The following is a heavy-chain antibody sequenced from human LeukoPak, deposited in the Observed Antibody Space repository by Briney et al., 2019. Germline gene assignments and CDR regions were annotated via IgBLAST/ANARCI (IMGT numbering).Heavy chain of an antibody. CDR3: ARDLSGPSVY. Sequence: GGSLRLSCAASGFTFNSHWMSWVRQAPGKGLEWVANINQDGSDKYYVDSVKGRFTISRDNAKNSLYLQMNSLRAEDTAVYYCARDLSGPSVYWGQGTLVTVSS. J-gene: IGHJ4*02. D-gene: IGHD2-15*01. CDR2: INQDGSDK. CDR1: GFTFNSHW. V-gene: IGHV3-7*01.